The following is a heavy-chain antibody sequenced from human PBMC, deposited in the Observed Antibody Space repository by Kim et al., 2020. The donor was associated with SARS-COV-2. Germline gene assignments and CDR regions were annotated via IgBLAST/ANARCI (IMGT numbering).Heavy chain of an antibody. Sequence: QKFQGRVTMTRNTSISTAYMELSSLRSEDTAVYYCARGPLHAANDNWFDPWGQGTLVTVSS. V-gene: IGHV1-8*01. CDR3: ARGPLHAANDNWFDP. D-gene: IGHD2-15*01. J-gene: IGHJ5*02.